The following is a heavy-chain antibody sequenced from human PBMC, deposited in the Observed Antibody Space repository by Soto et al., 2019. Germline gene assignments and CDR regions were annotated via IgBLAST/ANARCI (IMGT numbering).Heavy chain of an antibody. CDR2: INHSGST. V-gene: IGHV4-34*01. CDR3: AREKIVVVPAAMRAFDY. J-gene: IGHJ4*02. CDR1: GGSFSGYY. Sequence: QVQLQQWGAGLLKPSETLSLTCAVYGGSFSGYYWSWIRQPPGKGLEWIGEINHSGSTNYNPSLKRRVTISVDTSKNQFSLKLSSVTAADTAVYYCAREKIVVVPAAMRAFDYWGQGTLVTVSS. D-gene: IGHD2-2*01.